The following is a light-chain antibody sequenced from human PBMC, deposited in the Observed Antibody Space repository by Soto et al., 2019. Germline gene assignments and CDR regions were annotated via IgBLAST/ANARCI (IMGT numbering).Light chain of an antibody. V-gene: IGKV3-20*01. CDR3: QQYGSSSWT. J-gene: IGKJ1*01. CDR1: QSVSSD. Sequence: EIVLTQSPDTLSLSPGERATLSCRASQSVSSDLAWYHQKPGQAPRLLIYGASSRATGIPDRFSGSGSGTDFTLTISRLEPEDFAVYYCQQYGSSSWTFGQGTKV. CDR2: GAS.